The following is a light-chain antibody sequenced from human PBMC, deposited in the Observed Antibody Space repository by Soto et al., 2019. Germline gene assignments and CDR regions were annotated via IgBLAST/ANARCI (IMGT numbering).Light chain of an antibody. Sequence: EVVLQQSPATLSLSPGESSTLSRRASQSVSSYLAWYQQKPGQAHRLLIYDASTRAAGIPARFSGSGSGTEFTLTISSLQSEDFAVYYCQQYSNWPLTVGRGNKVAIK. CDR1: QSVSSY. CDR3: QQYSNWPLT. V-gene: IGKV3-15*01. J-gene: IGKJ4*01. CDR2: DAS.